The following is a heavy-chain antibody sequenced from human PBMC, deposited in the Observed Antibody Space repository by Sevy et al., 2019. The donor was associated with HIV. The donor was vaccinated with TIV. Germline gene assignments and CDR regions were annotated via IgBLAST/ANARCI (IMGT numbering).Heavy chain of an antibody. CDR3: ARDLRYCSSTSCYIGPDAFDI. CDR2: IIPIFGTA. Sequence: ASVKVSCKASGGTFSSYAISWVRQAPGQGLEWMGGIIPIFGTANYAQKFQGRVTITADESTSKAYMELSSLRSEDTAVYYCARDLRYCSSTSCYIGPDAFDIWGQGTMVTVSS. V-gene: IGHV1-69*13. D-gene: IGHD2-2*01. J-gene: IGHJ3*02. CDR1: GGTFSSYA.